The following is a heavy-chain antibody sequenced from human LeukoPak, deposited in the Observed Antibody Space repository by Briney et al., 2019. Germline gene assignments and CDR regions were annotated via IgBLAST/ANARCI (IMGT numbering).Heavy chain of an antibody. CDR2: IYYSGST. CDR3: ARGGDSGWGGGFDY. D-gene: IGHD6-25*01. Sequence: PSETLSLTCSVSGGSISNYYWSWIRQLPGKGLEWIGYIYYSGSTNYNPSLKSRVTISVDTSKNQVSLRLRSVTAADTAVYYCARGGDSGWGGGFDYWGQGTLVTVSS. CDR1: GGSISNYY. J-gene: IGHJ4*02. V-gene: IGHV4-59*01.